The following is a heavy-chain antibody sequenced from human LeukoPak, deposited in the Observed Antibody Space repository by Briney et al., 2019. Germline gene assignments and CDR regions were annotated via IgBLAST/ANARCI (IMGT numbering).Heavy chain of an antibody. J-gene: IGHJ6*03. CDR3: ARVWGAKPDMPAINDHFYYYMDV. Sequence: PGGSLRLSCAPSGSTFSSYWMTCVRQAPGKGLEWVANIKQAGSEKYYVDSVKGRFIISRDNAKNSLHLQMNTLRAEDTAVYYCARVWGAKPDMPAINDHFYYYMDVWGKGTTVTVSS. V-gene: IGHV3-7*01. CDR1: GSTFSSYW. CDR2: IKQAGSEK. D-gene: IGHD5-24*01.